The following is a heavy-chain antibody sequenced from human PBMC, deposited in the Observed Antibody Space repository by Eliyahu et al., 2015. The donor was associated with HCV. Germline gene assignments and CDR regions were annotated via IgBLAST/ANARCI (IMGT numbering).Heavy chain of an antibody. V-gene: IGHV3-7*01. D-gene: IGHD3-9*01. CDR3: ARGLTRFDL. Sequence: ELQLVESGGGLVQPGGSLRLXXXAXGFNFDTYWMTWVRQAPGKGLEWVGNINQDGNEKYYVDSVKGRFTISRDNTKNSLHLQVNNLRGEDTALYYCARGLTRFDLWGQGTLVTVSS. J-gene: IGHJ5*02. CDR1: GFNFDTYW. CDR2: INQDGNEK.